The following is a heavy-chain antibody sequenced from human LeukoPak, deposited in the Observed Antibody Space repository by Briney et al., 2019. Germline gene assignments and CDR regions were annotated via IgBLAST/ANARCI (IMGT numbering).Heavy chain of an antibody. Sequence: PSGGSLRLSCAASGFTFSSYGMHWVRQAPGKGLEWVAVISYDGSNKYYADSVKGRFTISRDNSKNTLYLQMNSLRAEDTAVYYCAKERGPYDSSGYNDYWGQGTLVTVSS. V-gene: IGHV3-30*18. CDR2: ISYDGSNK. CDR3: AKERGPYDSSGYNDY. J-gene: IGHJ4*02. D-gene: IGHD3-22*01. CDR1: GFTFSSYG.